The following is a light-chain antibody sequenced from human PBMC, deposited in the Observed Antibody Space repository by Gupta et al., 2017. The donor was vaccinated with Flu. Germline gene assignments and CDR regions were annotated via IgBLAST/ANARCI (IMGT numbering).Light chain of an antibody. CDR3: QLANTIPAIT. J-gene: IGKJ5*01. V-gene: IGKV1D-12*01. CDR2: AAA. Sequence: DIQMTQSPSSVSASVGDRVILTCRASQGITSWLAWYQQKPGKAPKRLIYAAATLQSGVPSRFSGSGGGTDFTLTISSRQPEDFATYYFQLANTIPAITFGQGTRVEIK. CDR1: QGITSW.